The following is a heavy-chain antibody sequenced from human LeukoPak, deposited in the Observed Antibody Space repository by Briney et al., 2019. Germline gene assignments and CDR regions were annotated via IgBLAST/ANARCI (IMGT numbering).Heavy chain of an antibody. J-gene: IGHJ4*02. D-gene: IGHD6-19*01. Sequence: GGSLRLSCAASGSTFSSYAMHWVRQAPGKGLEWVAVISYDGSNKYYADSVKGRFTISRDNSKNTLYLQMNSLRAEDTAVYYCARVSIAVAGAHFDYWGQGALVTVSS. CDR3: ARVSIAVAGAHFDY. CDR1: GSTFSSYA. CDR2: ISYDGSNK. V-gene: IGHV3-30-3*01.